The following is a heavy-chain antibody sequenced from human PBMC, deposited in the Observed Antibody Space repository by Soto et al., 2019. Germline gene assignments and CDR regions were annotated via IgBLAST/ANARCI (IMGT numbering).Heavy chain of an antibody. D-gene: IGHD3-3*01. CDR2: IYYSGST. CDR3: ARRCDFWSGYYIRWFDP. V-gene: IGHV4-39*01. CDR1: GGSISSSSYY. J-gene: IGHJ5*02. Sequence: SETLSLTCTVSGGSISSSSYYWGWIRQPPGKGLEWIGGIYYSGSTYYNPSLKSRVTISVDTSKNQFSLKLSSVTAADTAVYYCARRCDFWSGYYIRWFDPWGQGTLVTVSS.